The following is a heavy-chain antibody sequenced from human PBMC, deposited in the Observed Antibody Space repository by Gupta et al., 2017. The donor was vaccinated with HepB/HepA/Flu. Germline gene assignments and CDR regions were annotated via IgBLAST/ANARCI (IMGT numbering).Heavy chain of an antibody. CDR3: AKDHKSGYYTGNWFDP. J-gene: IGHJ5*02. V-gene: IGHV3-43*02. CDR1: GFPFVDYA. D-gene: IGHD3-3*01. Sequence: EVQLVESVGGVVQLGGSLSPSCAASGFPFVDYAIPGARQAPGKGLEWVSLISGDGGSTYYADSVKGRFTISRDNSKNSLYLQMNSLRTEDTALYYCAKDHKSGYYTGNWFDPWGQGTLVTVSP. CDR2: ISGDGGST.